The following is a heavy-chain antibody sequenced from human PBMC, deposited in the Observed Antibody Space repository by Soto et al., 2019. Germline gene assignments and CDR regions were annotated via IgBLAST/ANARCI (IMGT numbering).Heavy chain of an antibody. CDR1: GFTFSSCG. J-gene: IGHJ4*02. V-gene: IGHV3-23*01. D-gene: IGHD4-4*01. CDR2: INGGGDDR. Sequence: GGSLRLSCAASGFTFSSCGMGWVRQAPGKGLEWVSAINGGGDDRYYADSVKGRFTISRDNSKNTLFLQMNSLRADDTAIYYCAKRLPMTSVTYFDSWGQGILVTVSS. CDR3: AKRLPMTSVTYFDS.